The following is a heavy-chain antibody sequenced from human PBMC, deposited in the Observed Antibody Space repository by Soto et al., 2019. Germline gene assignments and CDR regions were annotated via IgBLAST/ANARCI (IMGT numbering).Heavy chain of an antibody. CDR3: ARDQGYCSGGSCPEKDY. Sequence: EVQLVESGGGLVKPGGSLRLSCAASGFTFSSYSMNWVRQAPGKGLEWVSSISSSSSYIYYADSVKGRFTISRDNAKNSLYLQMNRLRAEDTAVYYCARDQGYCSGGSCPEKDYWGQGTLVTVSS. D-gene: IGHD2-15*01. CDR1: GFTFSSYS. CDR2: ISSSSSYI. V-gene: IGHV3-21*01. J-gene: IGHJ4*02.